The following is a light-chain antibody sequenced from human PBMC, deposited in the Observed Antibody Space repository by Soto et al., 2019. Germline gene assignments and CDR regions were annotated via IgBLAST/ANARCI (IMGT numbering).Light chain of an antibody. V-gene: IGKV3-20*01. CDR3: QQYGSSPPYT. CDR1: QSVSSSY. J-gene: IGKJ2*01. CDR2: GAS. Sequence: EIVLTQSPGNLPLSPGARATLSCRASQSVSSSYLAWYQQKPGQAPRLLIYGASSRATGIPDRFSGSGSGTDFTLTISRLEPEDFAVYYCQQYGSSPPYTFGQGTKLEIK.